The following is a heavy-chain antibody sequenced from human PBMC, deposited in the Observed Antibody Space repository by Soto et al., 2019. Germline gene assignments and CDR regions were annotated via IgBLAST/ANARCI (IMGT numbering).Heavy chain of an antibody. Sequence: RGESLKISCKGSGYSFTTYWLGWVRQMPGKGLEWLGIIYPGDSDTRYSPSLQGQFIISADKSISTAYLQWSSLQASDTAIYYCARLYDILTAYYVDYWGQGTLVTVSS. D-gene: IGHD3-9*01. CDR3: ARLYDILTAYYVDY. J-gene: IGHJ4*02. CDR2: IYPGDSDT. CDR1: GYSFTTYW. V-gene: IGHV5-51*01.